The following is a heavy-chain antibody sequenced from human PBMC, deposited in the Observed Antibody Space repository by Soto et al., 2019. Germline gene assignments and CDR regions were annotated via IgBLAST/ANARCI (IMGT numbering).Heavy chain of an antibody. CDR3: ATAEVDY. J-gene: IGHJ4*02. CDR1: VFTLGNYW. CDR2: MNSDGSTT. V-gene: IGHV3-74*01. Sequence: WGALLISCAASVFTLGNYWMHWVRQAPGKGLEWVSRMNSDGSTTNYADSVKGRFTVSRDNAKNTLYLQMNSLRAEDTAVYYCATAEVDYWGPGTLVTVSS.